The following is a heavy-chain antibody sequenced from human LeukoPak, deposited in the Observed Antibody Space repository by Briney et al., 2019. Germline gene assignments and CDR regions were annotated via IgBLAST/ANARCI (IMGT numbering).Heavy chain of an antibody. CDR3: ARARYSSSWYYFDY. CDR2: ISAYNGNT. V-gene: IGHV1-18*01. D-gene: IGHD6-13*01. CDR1: GYTFTSYD. J-gene: IGHJ4*02. Sequence: ASVKVSCKACGYTFTSYDSNWVRQAPGQGLEWMGWISAYNGNTNYAQKLQGRVTMTTDTSTSTAYMELRSLRSDDTAVYYCARARYSSSWYYFDYWGQGTLVTVSS.